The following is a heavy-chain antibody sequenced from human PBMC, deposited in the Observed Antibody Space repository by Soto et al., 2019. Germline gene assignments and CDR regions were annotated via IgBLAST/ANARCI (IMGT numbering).Heavy chain of an antibody. D-gene: IGHD3-3*01. CDR1: GYSFTSYW. J-gene: IGHJ3*02. Sequence: GESLKISCKGSGYSFTSYWISWVRQMPGKGLEWMGRIDPSDSYTNYSPSFQGHVTISADKSISTAYLQWSSLKASDTAMYYCARHSLITIFGVVTHAFEIWGQGTMVTVSS. CDR2: IDPSDSYT. V-gene: IGHV5-10-1*01. CDR3: ARHSLITIFGVVTHAFEI.